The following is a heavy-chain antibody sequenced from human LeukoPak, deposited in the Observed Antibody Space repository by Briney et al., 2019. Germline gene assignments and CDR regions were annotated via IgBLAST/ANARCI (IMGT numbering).Heavy chain of an antibody. J-gene: IGHJ6*02. CDR2: INPSGGST. V-gene: IGHV1-46*01. D-gene: IGHD1-1*01. CDR1: GYTFTSYY. Sequence: ASVKVSCKASGYTFTSYYMHWVRQAPGQGLEWMGVINPSGGSTSYAQKFQGRVTMTRDTSTSTVYMELSSLRSEDTAVYYCARHLRTGYYGMDVWGQGTTVTVSS. CDR3: ARHLRTGYYGMDV.